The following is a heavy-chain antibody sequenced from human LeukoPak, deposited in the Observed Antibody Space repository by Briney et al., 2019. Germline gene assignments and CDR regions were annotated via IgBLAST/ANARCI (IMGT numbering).Heavy chain of an antibody. CDR2: ISGRGDTI. Sequence: PGGSLRLSCAASGFPFSTYAMSWVRQAPGMGLEWVSAISGRGDTIFYADSVKGRFTVSRDNSKNTLYLQVNSLRAEDTAVYYCAKATLDTTYFDSWGQGTLVTVSS. J-gene: IGHJ4*02. D-gene: IGHD5-18*01. V-gene: IGHV3-23*01. CDR3: AKATLDTTYFDS. CDR1: GFPFSTYA.